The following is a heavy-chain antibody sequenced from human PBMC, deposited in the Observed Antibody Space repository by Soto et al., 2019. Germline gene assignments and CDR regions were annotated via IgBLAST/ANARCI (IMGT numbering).Heavy chain of an antibody. CDR1: GGSISSYC. Sequence: SEILSLTCTVSGGSISSYCWSWIRQPPGKGLERIGHIYYRGSTNYNPSLKKRVTKSVDTSKNHVSLKLSSVTAADTAVYYCAILSPYYDYIWVSSNWYMDVWGKGTTVTVSS. D-gene: IGHD3-16*01. J-gene: IGHJ6*03. CDR3: AILSPYYDYIWVSSNWYMDV. V-gene: IGHV4-59*01. CDR2: IYYRGST.